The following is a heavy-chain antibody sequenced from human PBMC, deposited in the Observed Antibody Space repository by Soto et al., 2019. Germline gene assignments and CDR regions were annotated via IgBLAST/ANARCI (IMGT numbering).Heavy chain of an antibody. CDR2: ILPIYSTRNCA. V-gene: IGHV1-69*06. Sequence: QVQLVQSGAEVRKPGSSVKVSCKASGGTFNKYAISWVRQAPGQGPEWMGGILPIYSTRNCANYAHKFQGRVTITVDTSTSTAYMELSGLKSDDTAIYYCARGVVVVTNYYFDQWGQGTLVTVSS. CDR3: ARGVVVVTNYYFDQ. CDR1: GGTFNKYA. J-gene: IGHJ4*02. D-gene: IGHD2-2*01.